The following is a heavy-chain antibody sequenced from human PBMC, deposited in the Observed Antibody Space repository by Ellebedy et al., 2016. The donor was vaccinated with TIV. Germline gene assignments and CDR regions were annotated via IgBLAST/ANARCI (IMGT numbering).Heavy chain of an antibody. D-gene: IGHD6-19*01. Sequence: ASVKVSCKASGCTFTGYYMHWVRQAPGQGLEWMGWINPNSGGTNYAQKFQGRVTMTRDTSISTAYMELSRLRSDDTAVYYCARGDSSGWSIYGMDVWGQGTTVTVSS. CDR2: INPNSGGT. CDR1: GCTFTGYY. CDR3: ARGDSSGWSIYGMDV. V-gene: IGHV1-2*02. J-gene: IGHJ6*02.